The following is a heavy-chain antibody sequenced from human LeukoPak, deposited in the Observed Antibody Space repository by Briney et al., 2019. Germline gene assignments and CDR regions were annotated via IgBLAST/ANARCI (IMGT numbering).Heavy chain of an antibody. V-gene: IGHV3-48*04. CDR1: GFTFSSYS. J-gene: IGHJ4*02. Sequence: GSLRLSCAASGFTFSSYSMNWVRQAPGKGLEWVSYISSGSRTIYYADSVKGRFTISRDNSKNSLYLQMNSLRAEDTALYYCAKADSGYDLYYFDYWGQGTLVTVSS. CDR3: AKADSGYDLYYFDY. D-gene: IGHD5-12*01. CDR2: ISSGSRTI.